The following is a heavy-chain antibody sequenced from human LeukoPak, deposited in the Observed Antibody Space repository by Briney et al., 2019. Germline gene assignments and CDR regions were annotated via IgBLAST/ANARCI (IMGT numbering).Heavy chain of an antibody. Sequence: GGSLRLSCAASGFTFSSYAMSWVRQAPGKGLEWVSYITSGGSNTYYADSMKGRFTISRDNAKNSLYLQVNSLRAEDTAVYYYARAYHDSLDYWGQGTLVTVSS. D-gene: IGHD2-2*01. V-gene: IGHV3-48*04. J-gene: IGHJ4*02. CDR3: ARAYHDSLDY. CDR2: ITSGGSNT. CDR1: GFTFSSYA.